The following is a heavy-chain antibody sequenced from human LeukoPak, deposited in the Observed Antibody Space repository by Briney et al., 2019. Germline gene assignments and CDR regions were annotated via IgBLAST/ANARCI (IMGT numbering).Heavy chain of an antibody. V-gene: IGHV6-1*01. Sequence: SPTLSLTCAISGDRVSSNRAAWNWIRQSPSRGLEWLGRTYYRSKWYKDYAVSVKSRITITPDTSTNQFSLQLNSVTPEDTAVYYCARVGYDILTGYYFRGEAFDIWGQGTTVTISP. CDR3: ARVGYDILTGYYFRGEAFDI. D-gene: IGHD3-9*01. CDR1: GDRVSSNRAA. CDR2: TYYRSKWYK. J-gene: IGHJ3*02.